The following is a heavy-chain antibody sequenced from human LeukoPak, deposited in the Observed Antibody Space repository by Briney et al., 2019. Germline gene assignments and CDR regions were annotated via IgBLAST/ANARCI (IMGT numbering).Heavy chain of an antibody. Sequence: PGGPLRLSCAASGFTFSTYVMNWVRQAPGKGLEWVASISGDSSYIYYADSMKGRFNISRDNAKDSLYLRMTSLRAEDTAVYYCTRGDRHGRFFDNWGQGTLVTVSS. CDR2: ISGDSSYI. J-gene: IGHJ4*02. D-gene: IGHD3-16*01. CDR1: GFTFSTYV. V-gene: IGHV3-21*04. CDR3: TRGDRHGRFFDN.